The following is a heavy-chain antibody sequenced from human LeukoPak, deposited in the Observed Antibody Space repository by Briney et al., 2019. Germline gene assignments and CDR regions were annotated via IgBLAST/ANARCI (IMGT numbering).Heavy chain of an antibody. CDR2: IYYSGST. J-gene: IGHJ5*02. CDR3: ARLRASVRLGPLKRVPIRWFDP. CDR1: GGSISSSSYY. V-gene: IGHV4-39*07. Sequence: PSETLSLTCTVSGGSISSSSYYWGWIRQPPGKGLEWIGSIYYSGSTYYNPSLKSRVTISVDTSKNQFSLKLSSVTAADTAVYYCARLRASVRLGPLKRVPIRWFDPWGQGTLVTVSS. D-gene: IGHD5-12*01.